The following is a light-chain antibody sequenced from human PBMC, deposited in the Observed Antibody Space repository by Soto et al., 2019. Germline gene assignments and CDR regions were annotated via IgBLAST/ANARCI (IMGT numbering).Light chain of an antibody. Sequence: EIVLTQSPGTLSLSPGERATLSCRASQSVSSSYLAWYQQKPGQAPRLLIYGASSRATGIPVMFSGSGSGTDFTLTISRLEPEDFAVYYCHQYGSSPYTFGQGTKLESK. J-gene: IGKJ2*01. CDR1: QSVSSSY. CDR3: HQYGSSPYT. CDR2: GAS. V-gene: IGKV3-20*01.